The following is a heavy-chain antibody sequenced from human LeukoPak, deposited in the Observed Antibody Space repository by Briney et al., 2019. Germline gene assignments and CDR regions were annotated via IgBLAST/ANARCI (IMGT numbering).Heavy chain of an antibody. CDR3: AKGGYSIAAYYYYYYMDV. J-gene: IGHJ6*03. D-gene: IGHD6-25*01. CDR1: GFTFSSYA. CDR2: ISGSGGST. Sequence: GGSLRLSCAASGFTFSSYAMSWVRQAPGKGLEWVSAISGSGGSTYYADSVKGRFTISRDNSKNTLYLQMNSLRAEDTAVYYCAKGGYSIAAYYYYYYMDVWGKGTTVAVSS. V-gene: IGHV3-23*01.